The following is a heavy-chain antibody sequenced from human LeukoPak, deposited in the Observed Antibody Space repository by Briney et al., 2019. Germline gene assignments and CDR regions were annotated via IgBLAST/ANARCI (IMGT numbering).Heavy chain of an antibody. D-gene: IGHD5-18*01. V-gene: IGHV4-39*01. CDR3: ARGYNHGRNRLLT. CDR2: ISNNGRP. J-gene: IGHJ5*02. Sequence: SETLSLTCTVSGVSISGLTYLWGWVRHPPGKGLECIATISNNGRPYYSPSLQSRVTISLDTSNNQFSLELTSVTAADTALYYCARGYNHGRNRLLTWGQGTLVTVSS. CDR1: GVSISGLTYL.